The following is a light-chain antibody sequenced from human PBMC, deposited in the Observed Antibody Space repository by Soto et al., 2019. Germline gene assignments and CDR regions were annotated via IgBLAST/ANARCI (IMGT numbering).Light chain of an antibody. V-gene: IGLV7-46*01. Sequence: QAVVTQEPSLTVSPGGTVTLTCGSTTGPVTSGHYLHWFQQKPGQAPLTLIYDTNNRHSSTPARFSGSLRGGKGALTLSGAQPEDEAEYYCLLSYSGPRVVFGGGTKVTVL. CDR2: DTN. CDR3: LLSYSGPRVV. CDR1: TGPVTSGHY. J-gene: IGLJ2*01.